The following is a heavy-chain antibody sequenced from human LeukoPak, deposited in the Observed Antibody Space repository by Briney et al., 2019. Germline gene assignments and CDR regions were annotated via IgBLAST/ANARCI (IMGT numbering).Heavy chain of an antibody. CDR1: GYTLTELS. J-gene: IGHJ4*02. CDR2: FDPEDGET. Sequence: ASVKVSCKVSGYTLTELSMHWVRQAPGKGLEWMGGFDPEDGETIYAQKFQGRVTMTEDTSTDTAYMELSSLRSEDTAVYYCATGPRERHLWFGEPLFDYWGQGTLVTVSS. CDR3: ATGPRERHLWFGEPLFDY. D-gene: IGHD3-10*01. V-gene: IGHV1-24*01.